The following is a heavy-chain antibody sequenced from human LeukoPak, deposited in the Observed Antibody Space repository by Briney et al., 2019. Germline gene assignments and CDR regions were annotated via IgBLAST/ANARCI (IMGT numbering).Heavy chain of an antibody. J-gene: IGHJ6*03. Sequence: GGSLRLSCAASGFTFSSYAMSWVRQAPGKGLEWVSGISGSGGSTYYADSVKGRFTISRDNAKNSLYLQMNSLRAEDTAVYYCARDRHYSDSSGYWTSSYYYMDVWGKGTTVTVSS. CDR2: ISGSGGST. CDR1: GFTFSSYA. D-gene: IGHD3-22*01. V-gene: IGHV3-23*01. CDR3: ARDRHYSDSSGYWTSSYYYMDV.